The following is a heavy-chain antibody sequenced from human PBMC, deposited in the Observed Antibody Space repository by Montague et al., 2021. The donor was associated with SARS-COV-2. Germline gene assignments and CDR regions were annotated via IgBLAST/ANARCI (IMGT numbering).Heavy chain of an antibody. J-gene: IGHJ4*02. CDR3: ATQEDPSGWIPGPFDF. Sequence: SETLSLTCTVSGGSISSSSSYWAWICQPPGKGLEWIGSTSYRGSTYYTPSLKSRVIISVDTSKNQLSLKLSSVSAADTAVYYCATQEDPSGWIPGPFDFWGQGTLLTVSS. V-gene: IGHV4-39*01. CDR1: GGSISSSSSY. CDR2: TSYRGST. D-gene: IGHD6-19*01.